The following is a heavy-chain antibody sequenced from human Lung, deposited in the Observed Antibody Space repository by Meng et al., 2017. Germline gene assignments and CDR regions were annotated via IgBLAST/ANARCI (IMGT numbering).Heavy chain of an antibody. CDR3: ARGPTTMAHDFDY. D-gene: IGHD4-11*01. J-gene: IGHJ4*02. Sequence: QVVLQQGGAGLLKPSETPSPTGVVSGGSFSDYYWSWIRQPPGKGLEWIGEINHSGSTNYNPSLESRATISVDTSQNNLSLKLSSVTAADSAVYYCARGPTTMAHDFDYWGQGTLVTVSS. CDR1: GGSFSDYY. CDR2: INHSGST. V-gene: IGHV4-34*01.